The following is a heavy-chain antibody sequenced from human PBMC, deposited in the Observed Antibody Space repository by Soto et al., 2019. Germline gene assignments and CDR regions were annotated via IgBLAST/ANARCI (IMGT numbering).Heavy chain of an antibody. CDR1: GYSFTTYW. J-gene: IGHJ5*02. CDR2: IYPGDSDT. CDR3: ARVITTENNWFDP. Sequence: GESLKISCKGSGYSFTTYWIGWVRQMPGKGLEWMGIIYPGDSDTRYSPSFQGQVTISADKSISTAYLQWSSLKASDTAMYYCARVITTENNWFDPWGQGTLVTVSS. D-gene: IGHD3-22*01. V-gene: IGHV5-51*01.